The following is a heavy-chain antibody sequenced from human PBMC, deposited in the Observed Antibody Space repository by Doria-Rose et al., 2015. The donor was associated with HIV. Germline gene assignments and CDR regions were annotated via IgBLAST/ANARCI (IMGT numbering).Heavy chain of an antibody. CDR2: IFSDDER. J-gene: IGHJ4*02. V-gene: IGHV2-26*01. CDR3: ARIKSSRWYHKYYFDF. Sequence: SGPVLVKPTETLTQTCTVSGVSLSSPGMGVSWIRQPPGKALEWLANIFSDDERSYKTSLKSRLTISRGTSKSQVVLTMTDMDPVDTATYYCARIKSSRWYHKYYFDFWGQGTLVIVSA. CDR1: GVSLSSPGMG. D-gene: IGHD6-13*01.